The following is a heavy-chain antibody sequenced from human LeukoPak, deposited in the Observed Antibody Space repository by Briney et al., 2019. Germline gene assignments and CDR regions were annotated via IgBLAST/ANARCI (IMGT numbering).Heavy chain of an antibody. J-gene: IGHJ5*02. CDR2: LYSSGTT. Sequence: SETLCLTCTVSGDSISSGSYYWSWIRQPAGKGLEWIGRLYSSGTTNYNPSLKSRVSMSVDTSKNQFSLKLSSVTAADTAVYYCARERGTVTTSAFDPWGQGTLVTVSS. V-gene: IGHV4-61*02. CDR3: ARERGTVTTSAFDP. D-gene: IGHD4-17*01. CDR1: GDSISSGSYY.